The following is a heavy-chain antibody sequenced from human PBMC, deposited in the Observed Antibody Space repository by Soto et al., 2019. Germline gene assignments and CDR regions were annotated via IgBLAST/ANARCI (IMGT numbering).Heavy chain of an antibody. CDR3: ALMDLGESWFDR. D-gene: IGHD3-16*01. V-gene: IGHV4-30-4*01. J-gene: IGHJ5*02. CDR2: IYDSGTT. Sequence: SETLSLTCTVSGGSISSGIYNWNWIRQPPGEGLEWIGIIYDSGTTSYNPSLKGRVTISVDTSKNQFSLKLSSVTAADTAVYYCALMDLGESWFDRWGQGTLVTVSS. CDR1: GGSISSGIYN.